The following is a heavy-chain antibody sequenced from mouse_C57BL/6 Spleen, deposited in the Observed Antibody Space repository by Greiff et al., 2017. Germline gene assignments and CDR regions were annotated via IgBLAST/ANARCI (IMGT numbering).Heavy chain of an antibody. CDR1: GYTFTSYW. Sequence: QVHVKQPGAELVKPGASVKLSCKASGYTFTSYWMHWVKQRPGQGLEWIGMIHPNSGSTNYNEKFKSKATLTVDKSSSTAYMQLSSLTSEDSAVYYCAVYYDYDVFAYWGQGTLVTVSA. J-gene: IGHJ3*01. D-gene: IGHD2-4*01. V-gene: IGHV1-64*01. CDR3: AVYYDYDVFAY. CDR2: IHPNSGST.